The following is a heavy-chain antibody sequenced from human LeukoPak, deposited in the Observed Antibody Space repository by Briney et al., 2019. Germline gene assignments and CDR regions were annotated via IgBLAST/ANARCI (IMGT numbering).Heavy chain of an antibody. Sequence: PSETLSLTCSVSGGSTSGYYWTWIRPPAGAGLGWIGRVYTSVSTHYNPSPKTRLTMSVDTSKNQFSLKLSSVTAADKAVYYCARLITGTTTAFDIWGQGTMVTVSS. J-gene: IGHJ3*02. V-gene: IGHV4-4*07. CDR1: GGSTSGYY. D-gene: IGHD1-7*01. CDR3: ARLITGTTTAFDI. CDR2: VYTSVST.